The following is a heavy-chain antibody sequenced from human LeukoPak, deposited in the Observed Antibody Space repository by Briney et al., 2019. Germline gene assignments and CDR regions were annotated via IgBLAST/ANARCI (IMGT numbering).Heavy chain of an antibody. Sequence: SETLSLTCTVSSDSFSSVTDYWAWIRQPPGKGLEWIGEINHSGSTNYNPSLKSRVTISVDTSKNQFSLKLSSVTAADTAVYYCARPTGGSSNDAFDIWGQGTMVTVSS. V-gene: IGHV4-34*01. CDR2: INHSGST. D-gene: IGHD1-26*01. CDR1: SDSFSSVTDY. CDR3: ARPTGGSSNDAFDI. J-gene: IGHJ3*02.